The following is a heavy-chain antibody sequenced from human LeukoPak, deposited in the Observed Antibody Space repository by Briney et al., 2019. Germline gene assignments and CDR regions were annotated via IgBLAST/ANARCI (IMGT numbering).Heavy chain of an antibody. CDR3: AREGGAISFIDY. D-gene: IGHD3-16*02. CDR2: IYNSGST. CDR1: VGSISSYY. J-gene: IGHJ4*02. Sequence: PSETLSLTCTVSVGSISSYYWSWIRQPPGKGLEWIGYIYNSGSTNYTPSLKSRVTISIDTSKNQFYLKLSSVTAADTAVYYCAREGGAISFIDYWGQGTLVTVSS. V-gene: IGHV4-59*01.